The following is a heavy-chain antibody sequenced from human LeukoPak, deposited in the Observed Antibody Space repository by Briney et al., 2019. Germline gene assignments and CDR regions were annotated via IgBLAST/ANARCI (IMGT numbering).Heavy chain of an antibody. V-gene: IGHV3-23*01. J-gene: IGHJ5*02. CDR1: GFTFSSYG. D-gene: IGHD1-26*01. CDR2: ISGSGGST. CDR3: AKDDSGSYWGVNWFDP. Sequence: SGGSLRLSCAASGFTFSSYGMSWVRQAPGKGLEWVSAISGSGGSTYYADSVKGRFTISRDNSKNTLYLQMNSLRAEDTAVYYCAKDDSGSYWGVNWFDPWGQGTLVTVSS.